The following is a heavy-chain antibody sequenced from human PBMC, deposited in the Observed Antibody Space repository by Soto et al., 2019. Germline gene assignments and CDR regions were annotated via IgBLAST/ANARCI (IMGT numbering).Heavy chain of an antibody. J-gene: IGHJ6*02. CDR3: ARAGGYDLDYYYYGMDV. V-gene: IGHV1-69*13. CDR2: IIPIFGTA. CDR1: GGTFSSYA. D-gene: IGHD5-12*01. Sequence: SVKVSCKASGGTFSSYAISWVRQAPGQGLEWMGGIIPIFGTANYAQKFQGRVTITADESTSTAYMELSSLRSEDTAVYYCARAGGYDLDYYYYGMDVWGQGTTVNVSS.